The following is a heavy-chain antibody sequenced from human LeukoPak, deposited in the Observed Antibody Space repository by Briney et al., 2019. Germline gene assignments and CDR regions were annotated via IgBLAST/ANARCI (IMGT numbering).Heavy chain of an antibody. CDR1: GFTFSSHW. D-gene: IGHD3-3*01. J-gene: IGHJ4*02. CDR2: IKQDGSEK. V-gene: IGHV3-7*01. Sequence: GGSLRLSCVASGFTFSSHWMSWVRQAPGKGLEWVANIKQDGSEKYYVDSVRGRVIISRDNAENSLFLQMNRLRVEDTAVYYCTRDFGRSSYYFDFWGQGTLVTVSS. CDR3: TRDFGRSSYYFDF.